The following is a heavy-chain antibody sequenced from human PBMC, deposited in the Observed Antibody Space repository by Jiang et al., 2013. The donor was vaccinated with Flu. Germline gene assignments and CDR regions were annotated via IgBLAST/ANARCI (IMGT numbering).Heavy chain of an antibody. CDR1: GGSISSSSYY. V-gene: IGHV4-39*07. Sequence: LLKPSETLSLTCTVSGGSISSSSYYWGWIRQPPGKGLEWIGSIYYSGSTYYNPSLKSRVTISVDTSKNQFSLKLSSVTAADTAVYYCARQFGLLAALNWFDPWGQGTLVTVSS. D-gene: IGHD6-25*01. J-gene: IGHJ5*02. CDR3: ARQFGLLAALNWFDP. CDR2: IYYSGST.